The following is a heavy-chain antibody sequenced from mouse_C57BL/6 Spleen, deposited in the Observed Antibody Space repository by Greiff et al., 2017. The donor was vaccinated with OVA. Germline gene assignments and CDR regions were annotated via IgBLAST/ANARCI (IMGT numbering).Heavy chain of an antibody. Sequence: EVKLVESGGGLVKPGGSLKLSCAASGFTFSSYAMSWVRQTPEKRLEWVATISDGGSYTYYPDNVKGRFTISRDNAKNNLYLQMSHLKSEDTAMYYCASDGDWGQGTSVTVAS. D-gene: IGHD2-3*01. CDR1: GFTFSSYA. CDR3: ASDGD. V-gene: IGHV5-4*03. CDR2: ISDGGSYT. J-gene: IGHJ4*01.